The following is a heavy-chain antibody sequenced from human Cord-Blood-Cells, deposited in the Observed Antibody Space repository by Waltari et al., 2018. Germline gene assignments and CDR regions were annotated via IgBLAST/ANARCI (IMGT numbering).Heavy chain of an antibody. CDR3: ARSWDQLGTAFDI. CDR1: GFTFSSYA. D-gene: IGHD2-2*01. CDR2: ISYDGSNK. V-gene: IGHV3-30-3*01. J-gene: IGHJ3*02. Sequence: QVQLVESGGGVVQPGRSLRLSCAASGFTFSSYAMHWVRQAPGKGLEWVAVISYDGSNKYYADSVKGRFTISRDNSKNTLYLQMNSPRAEDTAVYYCARSWDQLGTAFDIWGQGTMVTVSS.